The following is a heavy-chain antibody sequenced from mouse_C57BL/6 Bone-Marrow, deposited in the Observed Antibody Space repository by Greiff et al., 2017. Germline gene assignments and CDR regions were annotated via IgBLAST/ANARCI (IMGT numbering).Heavy chain of an antibody. CDR3: ARHDFLLRYMDY. J-gene: IGHJ4*01. D-gene: IGHD1-1*01. Sequence: VQLQESGPGLVAPSQSLSITCTVSGFSLTSYGVHWVRQPPGKGLEWLVVIWSDGSTTYNSALKSRLSFSKDNSKSQVFLKMNSLQTDDTAMYYCARHDFLLRYMDYWGQGTSVTVSS. CDR1: GFSLTSYG. V-gene: IGHV2-6-1*01. CDR2: IWSDGST.